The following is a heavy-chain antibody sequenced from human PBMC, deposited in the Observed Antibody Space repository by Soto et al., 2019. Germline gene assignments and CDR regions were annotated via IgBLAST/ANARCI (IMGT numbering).Heavy chain of an antibody. CDR1: GFTVSSYD. CDR3: ARGVGIYRLHYYGIDV. D-gene: IGHD3-16*02. CDR2: IGTAGDT. Sequence: GGSLRLSSGASGFTVSSYDMHWVRQATGKGLEWVSAIGTAGDTYYPRSVKGRFTISRENAKNSLYLHMNSLRAGVTAVYYCARGVGIYRLHYYGIDVWGQATPAPAP. J-gene: IGHJ6*01. V-gene: IGHV3-13*04.